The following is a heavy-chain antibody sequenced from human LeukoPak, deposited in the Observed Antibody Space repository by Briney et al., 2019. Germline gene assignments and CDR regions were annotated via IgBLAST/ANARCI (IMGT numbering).Heavy chain of an antibody. V-gene: IGHV3-7*01. CDR2: IKQDGSEK. J-gene: IGHJ3*02. D-gene: IGHD3-22*01. Sequence: AGGSLRLSCAASGFTFSSYWMSWVRQAPGKGLEWVANIKQDGSEKYYVDSVKGRFTISRDNAKNSLYLQMNSLRAEDTAVYYCARGLFLSGYLDAFDIWGQGTVVTVSS. CDR1: GFTFSSYW. CDR3: ARGLFLSGYLDAFDI.